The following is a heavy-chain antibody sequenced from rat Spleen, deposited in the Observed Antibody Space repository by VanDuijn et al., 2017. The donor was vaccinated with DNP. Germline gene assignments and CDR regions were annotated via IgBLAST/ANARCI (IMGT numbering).Heavy chain of an antibody. D-gene: IGHD1-11*01. CDR2: IWNFGGT. Sequence: QVQLKESGPGLVQPSQTLSLTCTVSGFSLTSNSVHWVRQSPGKGLEWLGVIWNFGGTRYDSSFKSRLTITKDTSKSQVFLKMDSLQTDDTATYYCARDLLRWRRGFAYWGQGTMVTVSS. CDR1: GFSLTSNS. J-gene: IGHJ3*01. CDR3: ARDLLRWRRGFAY. V-gene: IGHV2-41*01.